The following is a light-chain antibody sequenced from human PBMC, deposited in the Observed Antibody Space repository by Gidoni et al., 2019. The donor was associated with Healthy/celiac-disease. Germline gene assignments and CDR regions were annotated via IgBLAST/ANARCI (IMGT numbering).Light chain of an antibody. V-gene: IGKV1-13*02. CDR2: DAS. CDR1: QGISSA. CDR3: QQFNSYPSLT. J-gene: IGKJ4*01. Sequence: AIQLTQSPSSLSASVGDRVTITCRARQGISSALAWYQQKPGKAPKLLIYDASSLESGVPSRFSGSGSGTDFTLTISSLQPEDFATYYCQQFNSYPSLTFXGXTKVEIK.